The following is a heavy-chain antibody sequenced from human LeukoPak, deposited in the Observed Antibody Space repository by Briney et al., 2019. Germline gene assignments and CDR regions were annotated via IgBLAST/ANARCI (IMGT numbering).Heavy chain of an antibody. CDR2: IYYSGST. Sequence: SETLSLTCTVSVGSISSYYWSWIRQPPGKGLEWIGYIYYSGSTNYNPSLKSRVTISVDTYKNQFSLKLSSVTAADTAVYYCAKSGGVYSSSWYFTDWGQGTMVTVSS. CDR3: AKSGGVYSSSWYFTD. V-gene: IGHV4-59*01. D-gene: IGHD6-13*01. CDR1: VGSISSYY. J-gene: IGHJ3*01.